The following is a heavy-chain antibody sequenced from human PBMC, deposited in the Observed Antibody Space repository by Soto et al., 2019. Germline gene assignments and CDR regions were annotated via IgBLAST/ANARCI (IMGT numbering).Heavy chain of an antibody. V-gene: IGHV1-8*02. CDR2: MNPNSGNT. CDR1: GYTFTSYG. CDR3: ARGLKGIQLWGRRMYYFDY. Sequence: ASVKVSCKASGYTFTSYGISWVRQAPGQGLEWMGWMNPNSGNTGYAQKFQGRVTMTRNTSISTAYMELSSLRSEDTAVYYCARGLKGIQLWGRRMYYFDYWGQGTLVTVSS. D-gene: IGHD5-18*01. J-gene: IGHJ4*02.